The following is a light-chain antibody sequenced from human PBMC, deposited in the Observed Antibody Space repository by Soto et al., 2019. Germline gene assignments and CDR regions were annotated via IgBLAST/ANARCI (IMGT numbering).Light chain of an antibody. CDR1: QSVTNNY. Sequence: EIVLTQSPGTLSLSPGERATLSCRASQSVTNNYLAWYQQKPGQAPRLLIYDASSRATGIPDRFSGSGSGTDFTLTINRLEPEDFAVYYCQQYSSSPELTFGGGTKVDIK. CDR2: DAS. J-gene: IGKJ4*01. CDR3: QQYSSSPELT. V-gene: IGKV3-20*01.